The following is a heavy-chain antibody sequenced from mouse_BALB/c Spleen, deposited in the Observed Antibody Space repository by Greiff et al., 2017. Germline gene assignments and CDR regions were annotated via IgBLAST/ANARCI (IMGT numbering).Heavy chain of an antibody. CDR2: IWSGGST. Sequence: VKLVESGPGLVQPSQSLSITCTVSGFSLTSYGVHWVRQSPGKGLEWLGVIWSGGSTDYNAAFISRLSISKDNSKSQVFFKMNSLQANDTAIYYCARIRLLHAMDYWGQGTSVTVSS. D-gene: IGHD2-3*01. CDR3: ARIRLLHAMDY. V-gene: IGHV2-2*02. CDR1: GFSLTSYG. J-gene: IGHJ4*01.